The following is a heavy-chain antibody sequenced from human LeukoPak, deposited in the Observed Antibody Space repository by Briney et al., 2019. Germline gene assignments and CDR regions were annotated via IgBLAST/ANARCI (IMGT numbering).Heavy chain of an antibody. J-gene: IGHJ4*02. CDR2: MFYSGGT. D-gene: IGHD2-2*01. V-gene: IGHV4-59*08. CDR3: AILVVPAASAVGYYLY. CDR1: GGSISSYY. Sequence: SETLSLTCTVTGGSISSYYWSWIRQPPGKGLEWVGSMFYSGGTNYNPSLRSRLTLSVDTSKNQFSLRLRSVTAADTAVYYCAILVVPAASAVGYYLYWGQGILATVSS.